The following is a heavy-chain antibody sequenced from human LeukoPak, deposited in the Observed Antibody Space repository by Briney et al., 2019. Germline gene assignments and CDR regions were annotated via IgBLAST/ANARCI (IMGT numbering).Heavy chain of an antibody. V-gene: IGHV4-39*01. CDR2: IHYSGST. Sequence: SETLSLTCTVSGGSISRSDNYWGWIRQPPGKGLEWIAGIHYSGSTYYNPSLKSRVTISVDTSKNQFSLKLSSVTAADTAVYYCARLSSGYSSGWYFDYWGRGTLVTVSS. CDR3: ARLSSGYSSGWYFDY. CDR1: GGSISRSDNY. D-gene: IGHD6-19*01. J-gene: IGHJ4*02.